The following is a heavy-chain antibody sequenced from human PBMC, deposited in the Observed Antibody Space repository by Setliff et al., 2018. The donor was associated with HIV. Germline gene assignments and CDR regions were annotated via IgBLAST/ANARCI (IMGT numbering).Heavy chain of an antibody. CDR3: ARDPLENNDLWNIYNSGAAFDI. J-gene: IGHJ3*02. CDR2: ISYDGRNK. CDR1: GFTFSSYA. D-gene: IGHD3-3*01. V-gene: IGHV3-30*04. Sequence: GESLKISCAASGFTFSSYAMHWVRQAPGKGLEWVAVISYDGRNKYYAGSVKGRFTISRDNSKNTLYLQMNSLRAEDTAVYYCARDPLENNDLWNIYNSGAAFDIWGQGTMVTVSS.